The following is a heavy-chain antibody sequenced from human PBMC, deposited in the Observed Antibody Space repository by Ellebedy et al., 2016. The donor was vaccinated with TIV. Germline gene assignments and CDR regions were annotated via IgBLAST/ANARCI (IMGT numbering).Heavy chain of an antibody. CDR1: GFTFSSYA. CDR2: ISYDGSTK. V-gene: IGHV3-30*04. Sequence: GESLKISCAASGFTFSSYAMHWVRQAPGKGLEWVALISYDGSTKYYADSVRGRFTISRDNSEDTLYLQMNRLRAEDTALYYCAREIRGYYAAYWGQGTLVTVSS. D-gene: IGHD1-26*01. CDR3: AREIRGYYAAY. J-gene: IGHJ4*02.